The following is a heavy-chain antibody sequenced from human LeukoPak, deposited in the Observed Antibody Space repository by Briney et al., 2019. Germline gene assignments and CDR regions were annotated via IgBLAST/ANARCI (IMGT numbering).Heavy chain of an antibody. Sequence: PGGSLRLSCAASGFTFSSYGMHWVRQAPGKGLEWVAVIWYDGSNKYYADSVKGRFTISRDNSKNTLYLQMNSLRAEDTAVYYCARERGGLAVAGPKVFDYWGQGTLVTVSP. CDR3: ARERGGLAVAGPKVFDY. CDR1: GFTFSSYG. V-gene: IGHV3-33*01. D-gene: IGHD6-19*01. CDR2: IWYDGSNK. J-gene: IGHJ4*02.